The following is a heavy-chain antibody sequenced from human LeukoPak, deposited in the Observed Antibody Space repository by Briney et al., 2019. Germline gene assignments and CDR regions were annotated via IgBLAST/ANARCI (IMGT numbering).Heavy chain of an antibody. J-gene: IGHJ6*03. CDR3: ARGLNGYYYYMDV. Sequence: SETLSLTCTVSGGSISSSSYYWGWIRQPPGKGLEWIGSIYYSGSTYYNQSPKSRVTISVDTSKNQFSLKLSSVTAADTAVYYCARGLNGYYYYMDVWGKGTTVTVSS. D-gene: IGHD2-8*01. V-gene: IGHV4-39*01. CDR2: IYYSGST. CDR1: GGSISSSSYY.